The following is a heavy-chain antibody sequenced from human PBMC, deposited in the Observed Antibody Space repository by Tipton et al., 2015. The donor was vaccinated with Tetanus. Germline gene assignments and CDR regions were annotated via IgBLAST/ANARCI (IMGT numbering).Heavy chain of an antibody. J-gene: IGHJ5*02. CDR1: GDSVSSNTAA. V-gene: IGHV6-1*01. CDR2: TYYRSKWYN. Sequence: GLVKPSQTLSLTCAISGDSVSSNTAAWNWIRQSSSRGLEWLGRTYYRSKWYNDYAVSAKGRITVTPDTSKNQFSLQLKSVTPDDTAVYYCVRDPGIGTVDLWGQGILVTVSS. CDR3: VRDPGIGTVDL. D-gene: IGHD1-1*01.